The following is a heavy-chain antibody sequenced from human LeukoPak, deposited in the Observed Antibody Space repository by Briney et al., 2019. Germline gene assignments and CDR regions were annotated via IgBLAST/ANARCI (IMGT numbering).Heavy chain of an antibody. CDR3: ARDRDTGSSSNRYYFDY. CDR2: IFTSGST. V-gene: IGHV4-4*07. CDR1: GASINTYY. Sequence: SETLSLTCTVSGASINTYYWSWVRQPAGKRLEWIGRIFTSGSTNYNPSLKSRVTMSVDTSKNQFSLKLSSVTAADTAVYYCARDRDTGSSSNRYYFDYWGQGTLVTVSS. D-gene: IGHD1-26*01. J-gene: IGHJ4*02.